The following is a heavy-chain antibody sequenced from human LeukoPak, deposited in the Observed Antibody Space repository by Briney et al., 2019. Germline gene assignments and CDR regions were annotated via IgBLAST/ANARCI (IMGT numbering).Heavy chain of an antibody. J-gene: IGHJ4*02. V-gene: IGHV4-39*01. Sequence: SETLSLTCTVSGGSISSSSYYWGWISQPPGKGLEWIGSIYYSGSTYYNPSLKSRVTISVDTSKNQFSLKLSSVTAADTAVYYCARLRGGTYFDSWGQGTLVTVSS. CDR3: ARLRGGTYFDS. D-gene: IGHD3-10*01. CDR2: IYYSGST. CDR1: GGSISSSSYY.